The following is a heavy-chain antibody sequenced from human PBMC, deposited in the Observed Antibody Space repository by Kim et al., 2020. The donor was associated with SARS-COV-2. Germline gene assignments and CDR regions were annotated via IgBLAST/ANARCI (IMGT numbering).Heavy chain of an antibody. Sequence: GGSLRLSCAASGFTLSGSAVHWVRQASGKGLEWVGRIKNKANNFATAYAASVRGRFTVSGDDSKNTAYLQMDSLRTEDTAVYYCTRLGGEGGYNFAFDVWGQGTMVTVSS. V-gene: IGHV3-73*01. J-gene: IGHJ3*01. D-gene: IGHD5-12*01. CDR2: IKNKANNFAT. CDR1: GFTLSGSA. CDR3: TRLGGEGGYNFAFDV.